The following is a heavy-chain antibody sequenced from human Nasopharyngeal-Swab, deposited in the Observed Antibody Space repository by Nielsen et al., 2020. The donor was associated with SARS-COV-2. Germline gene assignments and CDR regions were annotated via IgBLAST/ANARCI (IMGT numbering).Heavy chain of an antibody. D-gene: IGHD3-22*01. CDR3: ARDYYDNYDSDY. V-gene: IGHV1-2*02. Sequence: SVQVSCKTSGYTFTDYYIHWVRQAPAQGLEWVGCINPYSGDTKYVQKFQGRATVTRDTSRSTAYIELSRLRSDDTAVYYCARDYYDNYDSDYWGQGTLVTVSS. CDR1: GYTFTDYY. J-gene: IGHJ4*02. CDR2: INPYSGDT.